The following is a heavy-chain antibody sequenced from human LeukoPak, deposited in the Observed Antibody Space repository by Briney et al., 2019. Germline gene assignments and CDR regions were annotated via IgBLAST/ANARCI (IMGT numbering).Heavy chain of an antibody. D-gene: IGHD1-26*01. J-gene: IGHJ3*02. CDR2: IVVGSGNT. Sequence: GASVKVSCKASGYTFTSYGISWVRQARGQRLEWIGWIVVGSGNTNYAQKFQERVTITRDMSTSTAYMELSSLRSEDTAVYYCAAPVGATLNAFDIWGQGTMVTVSS. V-gene: IGHV1-58*02. CDR1: GYTFTSYG. CDR3: AAPVGATLNAFDI.